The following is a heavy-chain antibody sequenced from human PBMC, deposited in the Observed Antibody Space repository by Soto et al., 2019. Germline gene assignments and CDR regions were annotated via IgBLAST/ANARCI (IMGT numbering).Heavy chain of an antibody. J-gene: IGHJ4*02. CDR1: GYTFTSYG. CDR3: ARGGYYDFWSGYSKFDY. D-gene: IGHD3-3*01. CDR2: ISAYNGNT. Sequence: QVQLVQSGAEVKKPGASVKVSCKASGYTFTSYGISWVRQAPGQGLEWMGWISAYNGNTNYAQKLQGRGPITTDTATSTAYMELRSLRSDDTAVYYCARGGYYDFWSGYSKFDYWGQGTLVTVSS. V-gene: IGHV1-18*01.